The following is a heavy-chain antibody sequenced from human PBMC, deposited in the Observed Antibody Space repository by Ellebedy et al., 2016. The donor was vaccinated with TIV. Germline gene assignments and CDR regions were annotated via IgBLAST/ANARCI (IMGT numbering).Heavy chain of an antibody. J-gene: IGHJ4*02. CDR2: VSDTGVHT. V-gene: IGHV3-23*01. Sequence: GESLKISCAASGFTFRDYAMSWVRQAPGKGLQWVSSVSDTGVHTYYADSVKGRFTVSRDNSNNTLYLQMNSLRAEDTALYYCEKDVIMSTATNFDYWGQGTLVNVSS. CDR3: EKDVIMSTATNFDY. CDR1: GFTFRDYA. D-gene: IGHD2-8*01.